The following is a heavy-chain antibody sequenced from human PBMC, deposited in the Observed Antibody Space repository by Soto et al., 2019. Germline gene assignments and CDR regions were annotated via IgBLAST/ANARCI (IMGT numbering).Heavy chain of an antibody. CDR1: GFNFDSHW. J-gene: IGHJ4*02. V-gene: IGHV3-74*01. CDR2: ISSDGRSV. D-gene: IGHD1-1*01. CDR3: ASPSYSTPAGLEEPFDY. Sequence: EVRLVESGGGLVQRGGSLRLSCAASGFNFDSHWMHWVRQGPGKGLVWVSRISSDGRSVNYADSVKGRFTISRDNAKKTLYLQMDSLRADDTAVYYCASPSYSTPAGLEEPFDYWGQGALVTVSS.